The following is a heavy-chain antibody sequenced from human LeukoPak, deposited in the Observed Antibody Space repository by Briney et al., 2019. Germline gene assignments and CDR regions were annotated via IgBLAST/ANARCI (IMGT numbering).Heavy chain of an antibody. J-gene: IGHJ4*02. CDR3: ARLTGEVRDY. D-gene: IGHD7-27*01. V-gene: IGHV1-69*13. CDR1: GGTLSSYA. CDR2: IIPIFGTA. Sequence: SLKVSCKPSGGTLSSYAISWVRQAPRQGGEWMGGIIPIFGTANYAQKFQGRVTITADESTSTAYMELSSLRSEDTAVYYCARLTGEVRDYWGQGTLVTVSS.